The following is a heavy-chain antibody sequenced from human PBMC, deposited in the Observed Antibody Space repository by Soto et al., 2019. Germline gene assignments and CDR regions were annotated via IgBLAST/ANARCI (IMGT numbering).Heavy chain of an antibody. CDR2: ISYDGSNK. D-gene: IGHD4-17*01. V-gene: IGHV3-30-3*01. CDR1: GFTFSSYA. CDR3: ARDADKRYDYGAELDY. Sequence: QVQLVESGGGVVQPGRSLRLSCAASGFTFSSYAMHWVRQAPGKGLEWVAVISYDGSNKYYADSVKGRFTISRDNSKNTLYLQMNSLRAEDTAVYYCARDADKRYDYGAELDYWGQGTLVTVSS. J-gene: IGHJ4*02.